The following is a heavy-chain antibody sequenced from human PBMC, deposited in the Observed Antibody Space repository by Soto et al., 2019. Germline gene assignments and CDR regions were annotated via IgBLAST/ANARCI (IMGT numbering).Heavy chain of an antibody. V-gene: IGHV4-34*01. CDR1: GGSFSGYY. D-gene: IGHD3-10*01. Sequence: SETLSLTCAVYGGSFSGYYWTWIRQPPGTGLEWIGEINHSGSTNYNPSLKSRVTISVDTSKNQFSLKLTSVTAADTAVYYCAREGVYGSGNYIGPLGQGTLVTVS. CDR2: INHSGST. J-gene: IGHJ5*02. CDR3: AREGVYGSGNYIGP.